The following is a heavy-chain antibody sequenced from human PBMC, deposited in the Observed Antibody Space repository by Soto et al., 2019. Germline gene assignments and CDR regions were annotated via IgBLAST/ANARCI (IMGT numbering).Heavy chain of an antibody. D-gene: IGHD2-8*01. CDR1: GGSFSGYY. V-gene: IGHV4-34*01. Sequence: PSETLSLTCAVYGGSFSGYYWSWIRPPPGKGLEWIGEINHSGSTNYNPSLKSRVTISVDTSKNQFSLKLSSVTAADTAVYYCARGTGGDCTNGVCYLYYYYYYMDVWGKGTTVTVSS. J-gene: IGHJ6*03. CDR3: ARGTGGDCTNGVCYLYYYYYYMDV. CDR2: INHSGST.